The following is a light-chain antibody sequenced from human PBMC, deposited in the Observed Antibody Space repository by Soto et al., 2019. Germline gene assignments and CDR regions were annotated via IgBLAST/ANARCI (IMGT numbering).Light chain of an antibody. Sequence: DIVLTQSPGTLSLSPGERATLSCRASQNVRGPYLAWYQQKPGQPPRLLIYGASSRATGIPDRFSGSGSGSYVTLTISRLEPEDFAMYYCQQYGASPRPWTFGPGTKVEIK. V-gene: IGKV3-20*01. CDR3: QQYGASPRPWT. CDR2: GAS. CDR1: QNVRGPY. J-gene: IGKJ1*01.